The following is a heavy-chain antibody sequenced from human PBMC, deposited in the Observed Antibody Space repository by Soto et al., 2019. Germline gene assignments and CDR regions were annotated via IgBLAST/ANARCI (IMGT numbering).Heavy chain of an antibody. V-gene: IGHV1-69*13. Sequence: SVKVSCKASGCTFSSYAISCVRQAPGQGLEWMGGIIPIFGTANYAQKFQGRVTITADESTSTAYMELSSLRSEDTAVYYCFRYCSSTSCSRFDPWGQGTLVTVSS. CDR1: GCTFSSYA. CDR2: IIPIFGTA. J-gene: IGHJ5*02. CDR3: FRYCSSTSCSRFDP. D-gene: IGHD2-2*01.